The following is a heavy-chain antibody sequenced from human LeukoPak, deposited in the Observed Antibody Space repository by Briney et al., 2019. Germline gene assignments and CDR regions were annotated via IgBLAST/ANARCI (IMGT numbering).Heavy chain of an antibody. Sequence: PEGSLRLSCAASGFTFSTYSMNWFRQAPGKGLEWVSHIGIGSISIYYADSVKGRFTISRDNTKNSLYLQMNSLRAEDTAVYFCARDSGSYVRWGQGTLVTVSS. J-gene: IGHJ4*02. CDR3: ARDSGSYVR. CDR1: GFTFSTYS. CDR2: IGIGSISI. D-gene: IGHD1-26*01. V-gene: IGHV3-48*04.